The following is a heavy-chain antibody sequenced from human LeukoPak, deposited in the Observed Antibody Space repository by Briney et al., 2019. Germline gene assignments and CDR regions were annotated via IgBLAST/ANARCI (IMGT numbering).Heavy chain of an antibody. J-gene: IGHJ4*02. CDR3: ARDHLAAAGSGG. D-gene: IGHD6-13*01. V-gene: IGHV1-2*06. CDR2: INPNSGGT. CDR1: GYTFTGYN. Sequence: ASVKVSCKASGYTFTGYNIHWVRQAPGHGLEWMGRINPNSGGTNYAQKFQGRVTMTRDTSINTAYMEVSRLRSDDTAVYYCARDHLAAAGSGGWGQGTLVTVFS.